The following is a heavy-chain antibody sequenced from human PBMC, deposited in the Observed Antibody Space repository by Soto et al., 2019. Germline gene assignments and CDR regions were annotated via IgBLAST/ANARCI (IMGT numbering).Heavy chain of an antibody. CDR2: IYDSGSS. D-gene: IGHD5-12*01. V-gene: IGHV4-30-4*01. Sequence: SETLSLTCTVSGASISSGDYFWSWIRQSPGKGLEWIGYIYDSGSSYYNPSLKSRVTMSVDTSMNQFSLKLRSVTAADTAVYYCAREKGYISGPKNFDYWGQGTLVTVSS. CDR3: AREKGYISGPKNFDY. CDR1: GASISSGDYF. J-gene: IGHJ4*02.